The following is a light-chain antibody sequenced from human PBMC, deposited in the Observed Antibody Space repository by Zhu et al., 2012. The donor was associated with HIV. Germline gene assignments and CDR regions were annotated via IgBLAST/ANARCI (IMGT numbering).Light chain of an antibody. CDR3: QQYFRSPMT. Sequence: GTLSCRASQSVGSTYLAWYQQKPGQALRLLIYGPSNRATGIPERFSGSGSGTDFTLTISRLESEDFAVYYCQQYFRSPMTFGQGTKLEIK. CDR2: GPS. J-gene: IGKJ1*01. V-gene: IGKV3-20*01. CDR1: QSVGSTY.